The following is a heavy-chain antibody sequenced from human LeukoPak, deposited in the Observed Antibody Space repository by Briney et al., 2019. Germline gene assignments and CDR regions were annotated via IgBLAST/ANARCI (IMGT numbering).Heavy chain of an antibody. CDR3: ARIGDYGDYL. CDR1: GGSISSYY. J-gene: IGHJ4*02. V-gene: IGHV4-59*01. Sequence: SETLSLTCTVSGGSISSYYWSWIRQPPGKGLEWIGYIYYSGSTNYNPSLKSRVTISVDTSKNQFSLKLSSVTAAGTAVYYCARIGDYGDYLWGQGTLVTVSS. D-gene: IGHD4-17*01. CDR2: IYYSGST.